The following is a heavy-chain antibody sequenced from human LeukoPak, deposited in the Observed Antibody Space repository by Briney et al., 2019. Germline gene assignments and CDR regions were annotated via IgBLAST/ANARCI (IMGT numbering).Heavy chain of an antibody. CDR2: IRYDGSNK. J-gene: IGHJ4*02. CDR1: GFTFSSYG. D-gene: IGHD3-3*01. CDR3: AKRDDFWSGYYRVDY. Sequence: GGSLRLSCAASGFTFSSYGMHWVRQAPGKGLEWVAFIRYDGSNKYYADSVKGRFTISRDNSKNTLYLQMNSLRAEDTAVYYCAKRDDFWSGYYRVDYWGQGTLVTVSS. V-gene: IGHV3-30*02.